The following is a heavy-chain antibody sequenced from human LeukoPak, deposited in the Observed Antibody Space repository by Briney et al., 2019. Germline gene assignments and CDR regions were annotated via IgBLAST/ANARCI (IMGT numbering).Heavy chain of an antibody. D-gene: IGHD6-19*01. CDR3: AKGAGPPWFDP. V-gene: IGHV4-4*02. J-gene: IGHJ5*02. CDR1: GGSINSSNW. Sequence: SGTLSLTCAVSGGSINSSNWWSWVRQPPGKGLEWIGEIFHSATTNYNPSLKSRVTISVDKSKNHFSLKLNSVTAADTAVYYCAKGAGPPWFDPWGQGTLVTVSS. CDR2: IFHSATT.